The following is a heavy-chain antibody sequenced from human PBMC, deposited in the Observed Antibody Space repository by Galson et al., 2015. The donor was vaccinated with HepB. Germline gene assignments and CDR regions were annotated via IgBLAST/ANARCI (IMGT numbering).Heavy chain of an antibody. V-gene: IGHV1-46*01. J-gene: IGHJ4*02. CDR3: ARDPLRSVPVGEFDY. CDR2: INPSGGST. Sequence: SVKVSCKASGYTFTSYYMHWVRQAPGQGLEWMGIINPSGGSTSYAQKFQGRVTMTRDTSTSTVYMELSSLRSEDTAVYYCARDPLRSVPVGEFDYWGQGTLVTVSS. CDR1: GYTFTSYY. D-gene: IGHD1-26*01.